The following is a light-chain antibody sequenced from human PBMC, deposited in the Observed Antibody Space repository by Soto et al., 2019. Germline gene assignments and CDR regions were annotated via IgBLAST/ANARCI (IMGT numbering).Light chain of an antibody. V-gene: IGLV3-25*03. CDR1: ALPKQY. CDR3: QSADSSGTYPYV. Sequence: SYELPQPPSVAVSPGQTARLTCSGDALPKQYAYWYQQKPGQAPVLVIYKDSERPSGIPERFSGSSSGTTVTLTISGVQAEDEADYYCQSADSSGTYPYVFGTGTKLTVL. J-gene: IGLJ1*01. CDR2: KDS.